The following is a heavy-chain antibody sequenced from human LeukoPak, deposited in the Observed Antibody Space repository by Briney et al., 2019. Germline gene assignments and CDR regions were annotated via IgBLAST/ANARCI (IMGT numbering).Heavy chain of an antibody. Sequence: GGSLRLSCAASEFSVGSNYMTWVRQAPGKGLEWVSLNSGGSTYYADSVKGRFTISRDNSKNTLYLQMNSLRAEDTAVYYCARQSRQELASDYWGQGTLVTVSS. D-gene: IGHD6-13*01. CDR2: NSGGST. J-gene: IGHJ4*02. V-gene: IGHV3-66*04. CDR1: EFSVGSNY. CDR3: ARQSRQELASDY.